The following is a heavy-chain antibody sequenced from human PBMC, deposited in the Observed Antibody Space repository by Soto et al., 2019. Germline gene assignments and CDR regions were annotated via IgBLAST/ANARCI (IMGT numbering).Heavy chain of an antibody. CDR3: VRGGSNYAS. CDR2: IKPDESEK. CDR1: GFTFSDSW. V-gene: IGHV3-7*01. J-gene: IGHJ5*02. D-gene: IGHD4-4*01. Sequence: EVHLVESGGGLVQPGGPLRLSCTASGFTFSDSWMTWVRQAPGKGLEWVARIKPDESEKKYADSVKGRFSISRDNAKNSMYLQMDSLRGEDTAVYYCVRGGSNYASWGQGTLVTVSS.